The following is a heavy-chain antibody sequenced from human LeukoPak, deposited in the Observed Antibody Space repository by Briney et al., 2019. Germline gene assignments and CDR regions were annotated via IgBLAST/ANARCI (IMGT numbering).Heavy chain of an antibody. J-gene: IGHJ5*02. CDR1: GFTFSNYA. V-gene: IGHV3-48*01. D-gene: IGHD7-27*01. Sequence: GGSLRLSCAASGFTFSNYAMSWVRQAPGKGLEWISFISGTGKTIFYADSVKGRFTISRDIANNSVYILMNDVRPEDTAVYYCARVWGMYEWFDPWGQGTLVTVSS. CDR3: ARVWGMYEWFDP. CDR2: ISGTGKTI.